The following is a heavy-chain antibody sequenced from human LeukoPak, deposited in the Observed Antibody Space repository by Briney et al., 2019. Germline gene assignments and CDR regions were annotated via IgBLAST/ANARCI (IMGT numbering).Heavy chain of an antibody. CDR1: GFTFSSYA. Sequence: GGSLRLSCAASGFTFSSYAMSWVRQAPGKGLEGVSAISGSGGSTYYADSVKGRFTISRDNSKNPLYLQMNSLRAEDTAVYYCAKPSPGELLPDYWGQGTLVTVST. D-gene: IGHD1-26*01. V-gene: IGHV3-23*01. CDR2: ISGSGGST. CDR3: AKPSPGELLPDY. J-gene: IGHJ4*02.